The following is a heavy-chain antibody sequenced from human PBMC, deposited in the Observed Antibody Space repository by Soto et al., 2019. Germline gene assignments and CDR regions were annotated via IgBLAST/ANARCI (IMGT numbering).Heavy chain of an antibody. J-gene: IGHJ3*01. CDR2: ISYDGSNK. D-gene: IGHD6-19*01. V-gene: IGHV3-30*18. CDR1: GFTFSSYG. CDR3: ANDPGIAVAGTV. Sequence: QVQLVESGGGVVQPGRSLRLSCAASGFTFSSYGMHWVRQAPGKGLEWVAVISYDGSNKYYADSVKGRLTISRDNSKNTMSLETNSLIAEDTAGYYCANDPGIAVAGTVWGQGTMVTVSS.